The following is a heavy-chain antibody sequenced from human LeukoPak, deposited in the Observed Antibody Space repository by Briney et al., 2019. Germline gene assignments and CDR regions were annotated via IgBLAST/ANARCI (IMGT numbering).Heavy chain of an antibody. CDR2: MNPNSGNT. CDR1: GYTFTSYD. CDR3: ARVDIVVVPAIDNYYYYGMDV. D-gene: IGHD2-2*01. J-gene: IGHJ6*02. Sequence: ASVKVSCKASGYTFTSYDINWVRQATGQGLEWMGWMNPNSGNTGYAQKFQGRVTMTRNTSISTAYMKLSSLRSEDTAVYYCARVDIVVVPAIDNYYYYGMDVWGQGTTVTVSS. V-gene: IGHV1-8*01.